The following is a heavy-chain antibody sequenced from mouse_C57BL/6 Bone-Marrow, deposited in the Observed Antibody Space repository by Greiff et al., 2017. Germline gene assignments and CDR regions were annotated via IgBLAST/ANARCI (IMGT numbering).Heavy chain of an antibody. D-gene: IGHD1-1*02. Sequence: QVQLQQPGAELVKPGASVKLSCKASGYTFTSYWMHWVKQRPGQGLEWIGMIHPNSGSTNYNEKFKSKATLTVDKSSSTAYMQLSSLSSEDSAVYYCAIYGPNWYFDVWCTGTTVTVSS. V-gene: IGHV1-64*01. J-gene: IGHJ1*03. CDR2: IHPNSGST. CDR1: GYTFTSYW. CDR3: AIYGPNWYFDV.